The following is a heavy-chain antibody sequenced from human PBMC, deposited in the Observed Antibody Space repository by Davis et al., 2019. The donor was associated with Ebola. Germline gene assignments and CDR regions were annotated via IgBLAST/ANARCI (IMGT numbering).Heavy chain of an antibody. CDR1: GFPFSRYP. Sequence: SPMIPFASPGFPFSRYPLPRVRQAPGKGLERVAPIPSDGSNKYYADSVKGRFTISRDNSKNTLYLQMNSLRAEDTAVYYCARDGPLFALGDYYYGMEVWGQGTTVTVSS. CDR3: ARDGPLFALGDYYYGMEV. D-gene: IGHD3-16*01. V-gene: IGHV3-30-3*01. J-gene: IGHJ6*02. CDR2: IPSDGSNK.